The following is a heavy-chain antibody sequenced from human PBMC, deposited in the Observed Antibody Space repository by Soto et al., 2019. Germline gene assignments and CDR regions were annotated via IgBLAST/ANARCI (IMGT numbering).Heavy chain of an antibody. CDR2: INPSGGST. J-gene: IGHJ4*02. CDR1: GYTFTSYY. Sequence: GASVKFSCKASGYTFTSYYMHWVRQAPGQGLEWMGIINPSGGSTSYAQKFQGRVTMTRDTSTSTVYMELSSLRSEDTAVYYCARDGGAATITDYRSIFEYWGKGTLVTVS. D-gene: IGHD5-12*01. CDR3: ARDGGAATITDYRSIFEY. V-gene: IGHV1-46*01.